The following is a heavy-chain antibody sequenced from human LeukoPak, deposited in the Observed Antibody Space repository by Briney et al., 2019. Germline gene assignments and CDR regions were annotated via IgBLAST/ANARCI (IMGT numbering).Heavy chain of an antibody. J-gene: IGHJ5*02. CDR1: GFTFSTYA. Sequence: GGSLRLSCAASGFTFSTYAMTWVRQAPGKGLEWVSAVSASGGSTYYADSMKGRFTISRDNSKNTLYLQMNSLRAEDTAVYYCARDTGSPPNSFDPWGQGTLVTVSS. CDR3: ARDTGSPPNSFDP. V-gene: IGHV3-23*01. CDR2: VSASGGST. D-gene: IGHD1-26*01.